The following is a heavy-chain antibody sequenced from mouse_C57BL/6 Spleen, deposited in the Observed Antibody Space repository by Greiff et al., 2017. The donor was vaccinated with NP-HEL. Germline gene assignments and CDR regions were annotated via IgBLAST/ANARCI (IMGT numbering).Heavy chain of an antibody. CDR3: TNYYGSSYGNYFDY. Sequence: EVMLVESGGGLVQPGGSMKLSCVASGFTFSNYWMNWVRQSPEKGLEWVAQIRLKSDNYATHYAESVKGRFTISRDDSKSSVYLQMNNLRAEDTGIYYCTNYYGSSYGNYFDYWGQGTTLTVSS. CDR2: IRLKSDNYAT. D-gene: IGHD1-1*01. J-gene: IGHJ2*01. CDR1: GFTFSNYW. V-gene: IGHV6-3*01.